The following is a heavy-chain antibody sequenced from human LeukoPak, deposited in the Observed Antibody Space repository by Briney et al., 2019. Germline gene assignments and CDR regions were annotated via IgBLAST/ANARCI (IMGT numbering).Heavy chain of an antibody. CDR2: INPSGGST. Sequence: ATVKVSCKASGYTFTGYYMHWVRQAPGQGLEWMGIINPSGGSTSYAQKFQGRVTMTRDMSTSTVYMELSSLRSEDTAVYYCARVIYFYRSWTFDYWGQGTLVTVSS. CDR3: ARVIYFYRSWTFDY. V-gene: IGHV1-46*01. D-gene: IGHD3-9*01. J-gene: IGHJ4*02. CDR1: GYTFTGYY.